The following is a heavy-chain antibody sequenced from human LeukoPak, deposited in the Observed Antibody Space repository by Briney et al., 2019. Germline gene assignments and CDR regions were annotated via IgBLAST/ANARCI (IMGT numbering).Heavy chain of an antibody. V-gene: IGHV3-33*01. J-gene: IGHJ4*02. CDR1: GFTFSTYG. CDR3: ARGEYYHESSGYPNY. D-gene: IGHD3-22*01. Sequence: GGSLRLSCTASGFTFSTYGMYWVRQAPGKGLEWVAVIWYDGRTQFYAESVKGRFAVSRDNSKNTLYLQMNSLRAEDTAVYHCARGEYYHESSGYPNYWGQGTLVTVSS. CDR2: IWYDGRTQ.